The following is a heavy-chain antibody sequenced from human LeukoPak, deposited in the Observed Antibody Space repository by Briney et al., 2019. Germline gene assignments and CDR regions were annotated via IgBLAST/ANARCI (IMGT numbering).Heavy chain of an antibody. D-gene: IGHD3-22*01. CDR1: GFTFSNNY. CDR2: IYGGGST. V-gene: IGHV3-53*01. CDR3: ARAYDSSGYYGLFGY. J-gene: IGHJ4*02. Sequence: GGSLRLSCVVSGFTFSNNYMKWVRQAPGKGLEWVSTIYGGGSTYYADSVKGRFTISRDNAKNTLYLQMNSLRAEDTAVYYCARAYDSSGYYGLFGYWGQGTLVTVSS.